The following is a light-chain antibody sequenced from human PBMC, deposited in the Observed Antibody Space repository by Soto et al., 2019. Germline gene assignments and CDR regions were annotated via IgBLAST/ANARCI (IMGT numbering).Light chain of an antibody. CDR2: AAS. CDR1: XXXXXX. J-gene: IGKJ2*01. CDR3: QQSHSIPYT. Sequence: DIQMTQSPSSLSASVGDRVTITCRASXXXXXXLTWYQQKPGKAPKLLIYAASSLQSGVPSRFXXXGXXXXXXXXXXXLXXXDFATYYCQQSHSIPYTFGQGTKLEIK. V-gene: IGKV1-39*01.